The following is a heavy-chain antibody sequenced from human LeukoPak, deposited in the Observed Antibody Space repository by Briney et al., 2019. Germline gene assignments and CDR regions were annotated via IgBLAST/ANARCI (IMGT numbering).Heavy chain of an antibody. J-gene: IGHJ4*02. Sequence: PGGSLRLSCAASGFTFSSYEMNWVRQAPGKGLEGVSYISSSGSTIYYADSVKGRFTISRDNAKNSLYLQMNTLRAEDTAVYYCARAPINRPGTLDYWGQGTLVTVSS. V-gene: IGHV3-48*03. CDR2: ISSSGSTI. CDR1: GFTFSSYE. CDR3: ARAPINRPGTLDY.